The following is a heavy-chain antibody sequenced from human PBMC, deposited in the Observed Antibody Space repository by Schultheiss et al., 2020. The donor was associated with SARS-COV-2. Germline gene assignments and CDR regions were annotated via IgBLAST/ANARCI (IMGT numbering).Heavy chain of an antibody. V-gene: IGHV4-61*05. CDR3: ARPHSGYYSGGFDY. CDR1: GVSMTFTNEY. J-gene: IGHJ4*02. CDR2: IYYSGST. Sequence: SETLSLTCAVSGVSMTFTNEYWGWIRQPPGKGLEWIGYIYYSGSTNYNPSLKSRVTISVDTSKSQFSLELRSVTAADTAVYYCARPHSGYYSGGFDYWGQGTLVTVSS. D-gene: IGHD3-22*01.